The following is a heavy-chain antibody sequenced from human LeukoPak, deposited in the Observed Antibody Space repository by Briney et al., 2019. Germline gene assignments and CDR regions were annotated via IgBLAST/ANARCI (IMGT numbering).Heavy chain of an antibody. J-gene: IGHJ4*02. Sequence: GGSLRLSCAASGFTFSSYGMHWVRQAPGKGLEWVAVISYDGSNKYYADSVKGRFTTSRDNSKNTLYLQMNSLRAEDTAVYYCAKDPRSYGYYFDYWGQGTLVTVSS. CDR2: ISYDGSNK. CDR1: GFTFSSYG. V-gene: IGHV3-30*18. D-gene: IGHD5-18*01. CDR3: AKDPRSYGYYFDY.